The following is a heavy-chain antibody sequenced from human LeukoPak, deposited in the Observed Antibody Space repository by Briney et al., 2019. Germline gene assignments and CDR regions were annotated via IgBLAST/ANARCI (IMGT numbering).Heavy chain of an antibody. CDR2: IYHSGST. CDR1: GGSLITYF. CDR3: ARGGGYASPIGY. J-gene: IGHJ4*02. D-gene: IGHD5-12*01. V-gene: IGHV4-59*01. Sequence: SGTLSLTRTLSGGSLITYFWSWMRQPPGKGLEWIGYIYHSGSTNYNPSLKSRVTISVDTSKNQFSLKLSSVTAADTAVYYCARGGGYASPIGYWGQGALVTVSS.